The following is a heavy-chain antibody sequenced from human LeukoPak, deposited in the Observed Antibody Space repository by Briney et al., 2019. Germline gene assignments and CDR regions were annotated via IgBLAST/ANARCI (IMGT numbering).Heavy chain of an antibody. V-gene: IGHV6-1*01. CDR1: GGSVSSNSAA. J-gene: IGHJ3*02. CDR2: TYYRSTWYD. CDR3: TRANYDILTGSRGGNAFDI. Sequence: SQSLSLTCVISGGSVSSNSAAWNWIRQSPSRGLEWLGRTYYRSTWYDDYSVSVKRRIIINPDTSKNQFSLQLNSVTPEDTAVYYCTRANYDILTGSRGGNAFDIWGQGSLVTVSS. D-gene: IGHD3-9*01.